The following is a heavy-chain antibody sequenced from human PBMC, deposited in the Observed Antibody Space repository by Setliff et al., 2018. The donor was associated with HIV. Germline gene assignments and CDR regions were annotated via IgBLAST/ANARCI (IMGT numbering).Heavy chain of an antibody. D-gene: IGHD3-10*01. J-gene: IGHJ4*02. CDR2: VYPGDSDT. CDR3: ARLPYYVSGGVFDH. V-gene: IGHV5-51*01. Sequence: GESLKISCQCSGSNFLAHWIGWVRQVPEKGLEWMGIVYPGDSDTRYNPSFEGQVTVSADKTITTAYLQLTSLKASDTAMYFCARLPYYVSGGVFDHWGKGTLVTVSS. CDR1: GSNFLAHW.